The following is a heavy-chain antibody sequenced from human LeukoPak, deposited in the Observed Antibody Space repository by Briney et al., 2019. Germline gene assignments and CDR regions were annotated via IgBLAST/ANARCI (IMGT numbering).Heavy chain of an antibody. CDR1: GFTFSSYA. Sequence: GGSLRLSCAASGFTFSSYAMHWVRQAPGKGLEWVAVISYDGSNKYYADSVKGRFTISRDNSKNTLYLQMNSLRAEDTAVYYCAGEQWQSYYFDYWGQGTLVTVSS. J-gene: IGHJ4*02. V-gene: IGHV3-30-3*01. D-gene: IGHD6-19*01. CDR3: AGEQWQSYYFDY. CDR2: ISYDGSNK.